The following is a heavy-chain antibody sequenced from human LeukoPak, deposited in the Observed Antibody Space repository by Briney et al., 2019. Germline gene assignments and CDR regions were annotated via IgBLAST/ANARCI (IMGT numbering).Heavy chain of an antibody. V-gene: IGHV1-2*02. Sequence: ASVKVSCKASGYTFTSYDINWVRQATGQGLEWMGWINPNSGGTNYAQKFQGRVTMTRDTSISTAYMELSRLRSDDTAVYYCARVTTLHPEEAFDYWGQGTLVTVSS. CDR1: GYTFTSYD. CDR3: ARVTTLHPEEAFDY. CDR2: INPNSGGT. J-gene: IGHJ4*02. D-gene: IGHD1-26*01.